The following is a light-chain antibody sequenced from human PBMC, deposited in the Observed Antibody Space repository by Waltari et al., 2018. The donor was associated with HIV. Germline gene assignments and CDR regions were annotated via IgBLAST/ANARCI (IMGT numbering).Light chain of an antibody. CDR3: QAWDSNTVI. V-gene: IGLV3-1*01. CDR2: QDW. Sequence: SYELTQPPSVSVSPGQTASITCSGHKLGDKYACWFQQKPGQSPVLGIYQDWKRPSGIPERFFVSNSGNTATLTISGTQAMDEADYYCQAWDSNTVIFGGGTKLTVL. J-gene: IGLJ2*01. CDR1: KLGDKY.